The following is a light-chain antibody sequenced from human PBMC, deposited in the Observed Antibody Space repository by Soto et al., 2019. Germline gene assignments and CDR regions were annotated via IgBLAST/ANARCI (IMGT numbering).Light chain of an antibody. CDR3: QQYHNWPPIT. J-gene: IGKJ5*01. CDR1: PSVTNY. Sequence: EIVLTQSPATLSLSPVERATPSCMASPSVTNYLAWYQQKPGQAPRLLIYGAFNRATGIPARFSGSGSGIDFTLTISSLQSEDFAVYYCQQYHNWPPITFGQGTRLEIK. CDR2: GAF. V-gene: IGKV3D-15*01.